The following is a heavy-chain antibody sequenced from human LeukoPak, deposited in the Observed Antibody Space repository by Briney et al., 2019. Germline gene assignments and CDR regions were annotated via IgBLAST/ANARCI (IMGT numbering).Heavy chain of an antibody. V-gene: IGHV3-11*01. CDR1: GFTFSDYY. CDR2: ISSSGSTI. J-gene: IGHJ4*02. D-gene: IGHD3-3*01. Sequence: PGGSLRLSCAASGFTFSDYYMGWIRQAPGKGLEWVSYISSSGSTIYYADSVKGRFTISRDNAKNSLYLQMNSLRAEDTAVYYCARDRYDFWSGTYYFDYWGQGTLVTVSS. CDR3: ARDRYDFWSGTYYFDY.